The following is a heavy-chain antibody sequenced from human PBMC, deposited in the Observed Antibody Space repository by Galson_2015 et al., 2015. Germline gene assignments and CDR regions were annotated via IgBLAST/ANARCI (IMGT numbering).Heavy chain of an antibody. J-gene: IGHJ4*02. CDR2: INKDGSEK. Sequence: SLRLSCAASGFTFSSYWMSWVRQAPGKGLEWVANINKDGSEKYYVDSVKGRFTISRDDSKNTLYVQMNSLKSEDTAVYYCLIVWFGESYWGRGTLVSVSS. CDR3: LIVWFGESY. V-gene: IGHV3-7*03. CDR1: GFTFSSYW. D-gene: IGHD3-10*01.